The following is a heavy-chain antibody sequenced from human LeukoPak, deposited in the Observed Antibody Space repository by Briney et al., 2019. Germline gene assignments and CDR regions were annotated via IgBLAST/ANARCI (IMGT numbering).Heavy chain of an antibody. CDR3: ARAGPEGKYCSSTSCYMGDYFDY. J-gene: IGHJ4*02. CDR1: GFTFSSYS. D-gene: IGHD2-2*02. CDR2: ISSSSSSYI. V-gene: IGHV3-21*01. Sequence: GGSLRLSCAASGFTFSSYSMNWVRQAPGKGLEWVSSISSSSSSYIYYADSVKGRFTISRDNAKNSLYLQMNSLRAEDTAVYYCARAGPEGKYCSSTSCYMGDYFDYWGQGTLVTVSS.